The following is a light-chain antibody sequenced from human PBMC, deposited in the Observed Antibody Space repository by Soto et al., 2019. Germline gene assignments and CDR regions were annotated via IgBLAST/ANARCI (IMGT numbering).Light chain of an antibody. J-gene: IGKJ2*01. CDR2: DAF. CDR1: QSISTL. V-gene: IGKV1-5*01. Sequence: DIQMTQSPSTLSASVGDRVTITCRASQSISTLLAWYQQKPGKAPKLLIYDAFSLENGDPASFSGSGSGTEFTLAISSLQSDDFATYYCQQYKSPPYTFGEGTRLEIK. CDR3: QQYKSPPYT.